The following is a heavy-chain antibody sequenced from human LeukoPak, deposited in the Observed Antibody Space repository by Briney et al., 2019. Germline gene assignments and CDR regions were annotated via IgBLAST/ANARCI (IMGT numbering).Heavy chain of an antibody. V-gene: IGHV1-3*01. J-gene: IGHJ4*02. CDR3: ARAKGEESYFDY. CDR1: GYSFTSYA. D-gene: IGHD3-16*01. Sequence: ASVKVSCKASGYSFTSYAMHWVRQAPGQRLEWMGWINAGNGNTKFSQKFQGRVTITRDTSASTAYMELSSLRSEDTAVYYCARAKGEESYFDYWGQGTLVTVSS. CDR2: INAGNGNT.